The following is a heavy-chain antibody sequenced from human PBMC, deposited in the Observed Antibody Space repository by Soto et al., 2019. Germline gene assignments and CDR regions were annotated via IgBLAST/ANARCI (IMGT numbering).Heavy chain of an antibody. CDR2: IIPLFRTA. Sequence: QVQLVQSGAEVKKPGSSVKVSCKASRVTFSSYAFSWVRQAPGQGLEWMGGIIPLFRTANYAQQFQGGVTITADESTSTVYLELSSLRSEDTAVYYCEGAPNSSSFLDFWGQGTLVNVSS. CDR1: RVTFSSYA. D-gene: IGHD6-13*01. J-gene: IGHJ4*02. CDR3: EGAPNSSSFLDF. V-gene: IGHV1-69*01.